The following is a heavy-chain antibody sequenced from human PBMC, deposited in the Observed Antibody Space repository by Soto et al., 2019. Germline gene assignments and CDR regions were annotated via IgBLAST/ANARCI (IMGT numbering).Heavy chain of an antibody. J-gene: IGHJ6*02. D-gene: IGHD2-15*01. Sequence: EVHLVESGGGLVKPGGSLRLSCAVSGFTFSSCTMNWVRQAPGKGLEWVSAISPSTSHIYYADSVKGRFTISRDNAKNSLFLQMNSLRAEDTAVYACSGCSGGACHQTYGMDVWGQWTTVTVSS. V-gene: IGHV3-21*01. CDR3: SGCSGGACHQTYGMDV. CDR2: ISPSTSHI. CDR1: GFTFSSCT.